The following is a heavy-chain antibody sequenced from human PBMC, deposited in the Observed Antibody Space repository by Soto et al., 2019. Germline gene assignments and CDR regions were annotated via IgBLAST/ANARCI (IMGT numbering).Heavy chain of an antibody. D-gene: IGHD2-2*01. V-gene: IGHV4-39*01. Sequence: SETLSLTCTVSGGSISSSSYYWGWIRQPPGKGLEWIGSIYYSGSTYYNPSLKSRVTISVDTSKNQFSLKLSSVTAADTAVYYCARGTYCSSTSCYPTPHDYFDYWGQGTLVTVSS. CDR1: GGSISSSSYY. CDR3: ARGTYCSSTSCYPTPHDYFDY. CDR2: IYYSGST. J-gene: IGHJ4*02.